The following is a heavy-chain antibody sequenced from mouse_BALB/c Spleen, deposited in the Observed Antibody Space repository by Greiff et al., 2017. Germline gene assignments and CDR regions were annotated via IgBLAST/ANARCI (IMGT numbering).Heavy chain of an antibody. J-gene: IGHJ3*01. CDR1: GYTFTDYY. D-gene: IGHD2-1*01. Sequence: QVQLQQSGAELARPGASVKLSCKASGYTFTDYYINWVKQRTGQGLEWIGEIYPGSGNTYYNEKFKGKATLTADKSSSTAYMQLSSLTSEDSAVYFCARGDGNYGVFYWGQGTLVTVSA. V-gene: IGHV1-77*01. CDR2: IYPGSGNT. CDR3: ARGDGNYGVFY.